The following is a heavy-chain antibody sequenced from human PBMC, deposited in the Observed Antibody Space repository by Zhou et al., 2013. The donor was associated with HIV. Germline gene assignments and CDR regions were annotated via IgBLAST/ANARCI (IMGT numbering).Heavy chain of an antibody. CDR2: IIPIFGTA. CDR1: GYTFTSYD. J-gene: IGHJ3*02. D-gene: IGHD6-13*01. Sequence: QVQLVQSGAEVKKPGASVKVSCKASGYTFTSYDINWVRQAPGQGLEWMGRIIPIFGTANYAQKFQGRVTITADESTSTAYMELSSLRSEDTAVYYCARALAAAGTGAFDIWGQGTMVTVSS. V-gene: IGHV1-69*18. CDR3: ARALAAAGTGAFDI.